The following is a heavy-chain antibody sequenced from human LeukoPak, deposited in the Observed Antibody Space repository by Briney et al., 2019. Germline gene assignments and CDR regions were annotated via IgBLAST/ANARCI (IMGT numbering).Heavy chain of an antibody. CDR3: ARDGGRLRSWFDP. CDR1: GGSISTYY. CDR2: IYYSGST. D-gene: IGHD4-17*01. V-gene: IGHV4-59*01. Sequence: SETLSLTCTVSGGSISTYYWSWIRQPPGKGLEWIGYIYYSGSTNYNPSLKSRVTISIDTSKNQFSLKLSSVTAADTAVYYCARDGGRLRSWFDPWGQGTLVTVSS. J-gene: IGHJ5*02.